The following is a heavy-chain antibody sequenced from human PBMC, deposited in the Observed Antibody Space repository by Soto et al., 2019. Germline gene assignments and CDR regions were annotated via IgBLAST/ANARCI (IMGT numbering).Heavy chain of an antibody. CDR3: AGDRDRSPTYYFYY. V-gene: IGHV3-30-3*01. CDR1: GFSFSDYA. Sequence: QVQLVESGGGVVQPGRSLRLSCAASGFSFSDYAMHWVRQAPGKGLEWVAVISSDGTKKYYADSVKGRFTIFTDNSKNTLFLQMHSLTAEDTAVYFCAGDRDRSPTYYFYYWGQGSLVTVSS. J-gene: IGHJ4*02. CDR2: ISSDGTKK. D-gene: IGHD3-10*01.